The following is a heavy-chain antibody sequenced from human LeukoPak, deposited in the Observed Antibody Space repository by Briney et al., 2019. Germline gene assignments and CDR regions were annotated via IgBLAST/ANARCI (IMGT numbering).Heavy chain of an antibody. CDR3: ARGRGSGPRRYYYYGMDV. Sequence: GGSLRLSCAASGFTFSSYAMHWVRQAPGKGLEWVAVISYDGSNKYYADSVKGRFTISRDNSKNTLYLQMNSLRAEDTAVYYCARGRGSGPRRYYYYGMDVWGQGTTVTVSS. D-gene: IGHD6-19*01. J-gene: IGHJ6*02. CDR1: GFTFSSYA. CDR2: ISYDGSNK. V-gene: IGHV3-30-3*01.